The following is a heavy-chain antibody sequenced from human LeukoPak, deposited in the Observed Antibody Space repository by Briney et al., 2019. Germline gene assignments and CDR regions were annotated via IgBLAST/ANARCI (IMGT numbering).Heavy chain of an antibody. V-gene: IGHV4-31*03. CDR1: GGSISSGGYY. D-gene: IGHD3-16*02. J-gene: IGHJ3*02. Sequence: SETLSLTCTVSGGSISSGGYYWSWIRQHLGKGLEWIGYIYYSGSTYYNPSLKSRVTISVDTSKNQFSLKLSSVTAADTAVYYCARRIMITFGGVIDDSGGIDAFDIWGQGTMVTVSS. CDR3: ARRIMITFGGVIDDSGGIDAFDI. CDR2: IYYSGST.